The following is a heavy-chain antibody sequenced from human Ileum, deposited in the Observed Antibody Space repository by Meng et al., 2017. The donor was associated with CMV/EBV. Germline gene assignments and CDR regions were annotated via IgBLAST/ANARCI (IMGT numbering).Heavy chain of an antibody. V-gene: IGHV1-18*04. J-gene: IGHJ4*02. Sequence: QVHLLQPWAEVQKPGDAVKISCKTSGKTFTDHKTGWVLQSPGQSIEWVGWISLGNGQTVYGHKPQGRVTVTTDTSTNTAYMELRNLRSDDTAMYYCARDVWGFDYWGQGTLVTVSS. CDR1: GKTFTDHK. CDR3: ARDVWGFDY. D-gene: IGHD7-27*01. CDR2: ISLGNGQT.